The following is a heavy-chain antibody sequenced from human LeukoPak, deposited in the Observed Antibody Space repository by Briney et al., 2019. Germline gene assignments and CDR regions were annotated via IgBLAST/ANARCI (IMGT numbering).Heavy chain of an antibody. Sequence: GASVKVSCKASGGTFSSYAISWVRQAPGQGLEWMGGIIPIFGTANYAQKFQGRVTITADKSTSTAYMELSSLRSEDTAVYYCARDLTTDYDVLTGLITDAFDIWGQGTMVTVSS. CDR1: GGTFSSYA. CDR3: ARDLTTDYDVLTGLITDAFDI. CDR2: IIPIFGTA. D-gene: IGHD3-9*01. J-gene: IGHJ3*02. V-gene: IGHV1-69*06.